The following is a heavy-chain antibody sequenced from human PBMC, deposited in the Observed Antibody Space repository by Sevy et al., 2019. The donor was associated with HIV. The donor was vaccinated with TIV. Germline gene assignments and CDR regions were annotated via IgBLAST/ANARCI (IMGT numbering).Heavy chain of an antibody. Sequence: GGSLRLSCAASGFSFSSSSMNWLRQAPGKGLEWLAYITRDGKTKYYADSVKGRFTISRDNAQNSLFLQLNSLRADDTAVYYCTTDYSWSYYRFDFWGHGTLVTVSS. CDR2: ITRDGKTK. V-gene: IGHV3-48*01. CDR1: GFSFSSSS. J-gene: IGHJ4*01. CDR3: TTDYSWSYYRFDF. D-gene: IGHD1-26*01.